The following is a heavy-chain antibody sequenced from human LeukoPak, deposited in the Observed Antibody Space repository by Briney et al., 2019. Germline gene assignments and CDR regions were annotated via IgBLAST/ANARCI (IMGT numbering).Heavy chain of an antibody. CDR2: IYHSGST. D-gene: IGHD1-26*01. J-gene: IGHJ5*02. Sequence: SPSETLSLTCAVYGGSFSGYYWSWIRQPPGKGLEWIGEIYHSGSTNYNPSLKSRVTISVDKSKNQFSLKLSSVTAADTAVYYCARDPTYYGKPHNWFDPWGQGTLVTVSS. V-gene: IGHV4-34*01. CDR3: ARDPTYYGKPHNWFDP. CDR1: GGSFSGYY.